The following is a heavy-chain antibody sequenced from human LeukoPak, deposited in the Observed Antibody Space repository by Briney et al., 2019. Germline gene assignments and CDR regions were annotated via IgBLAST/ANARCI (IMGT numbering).Heavy chain of an antibody. CDR3: ARLPAYCSSTSCYYDY. V-gene: IGHV3-21*01. CDR2: ISCSSSYI. D-gene: IGHD2-2*01. Sequence: PGGSLRLSCAASGFTFSSYSMNWVRQAPGKGLEWVSSISCSSSYIYYADSVKGRFTISRDNAKNSLYLQMNSLRAEDTAVYYCARLPAYCSSTSCYYDYWGQGTLVTVSS. CDR1: GFTFSSYS. J-gene: IGHJ4*02.